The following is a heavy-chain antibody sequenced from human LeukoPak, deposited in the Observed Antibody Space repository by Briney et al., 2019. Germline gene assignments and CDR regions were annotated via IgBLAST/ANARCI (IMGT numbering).Heavy chain of an antibody. J-gene: IGHJ4*02. CDR2: IYYSGST. Sequence: SETLFLTCTVSGGSISSSSYYWGWIRQPPGKGLEWIGSIYYSGSTYYNPSLKSRVTISVDTSKNQFSLKLSSVTAADTAVYYCASGESIVVVTAPYWPFDYWGQGTLVTVSS. CDR1: GGSISSSSYY. V-gene: IGHV4-39*01. D-gene: IGHD2-21*02. CDR3: ASGESIVVVTAPYWPFDY.